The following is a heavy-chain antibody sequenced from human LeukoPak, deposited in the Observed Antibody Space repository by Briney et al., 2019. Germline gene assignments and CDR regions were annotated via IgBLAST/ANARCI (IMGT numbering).Heavy chain of an antibody. CDR2: INPNSGGT. J-gene: IGHJ5*02. CDR1: GYTFTGYY. V-gene: IGHV1-2*02. Sequence: ASVKVSCKASGYTFTGYYMHWVRQAPGQGLEWMGWINPNSGGTNYAQKFQGRVTMTRDTSISTAYMELSRLRSDDTAVYYCARGFPRSDGKYSGYDPWGQGTLVTVSS. CDR3: ARGFPRSDGKYSGYDP. D-gene: IGHD5-12*01.